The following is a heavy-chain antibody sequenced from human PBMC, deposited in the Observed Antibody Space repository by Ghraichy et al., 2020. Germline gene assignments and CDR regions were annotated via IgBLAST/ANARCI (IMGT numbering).Heavy chain of an antibody. V-gene: IGHV1-8*01. Sequence: WMKPNSGNTGYAQKFQGRVTMTRATSRSTAYMELSSLKSADTAVYYCTTGCLELYSVYDLWGQGTLVTVSS. D-gene: IGHD5/OR15-5a*01. CDR3: TTGCLELYSVYDL. CDR2: MKPNSGNT. J-gene: IGHJ1*01.